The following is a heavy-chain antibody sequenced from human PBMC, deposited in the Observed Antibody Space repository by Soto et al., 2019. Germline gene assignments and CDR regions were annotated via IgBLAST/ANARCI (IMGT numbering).Heavy chain of an antibody. CDR2: ISWNSGSI. CDR1: GFTFDDYA. J-gene: IGHJ6*02. D-gene: IGHD5-12*01. V-gene: IGHV3-9*01. Sequence: EVQLVESGGGLVQPGRSLRLSCAASGFTFDDYAMHWVRQAPGKGLEWVSGISWNSGSIGYADSVKGRFTISRDNAKNSLYLQMNSLRAEDTALDYCAKVVPSLYYYYGMDVWGQGTTVTVSS. CDR3: AKVVPSLYYYYGMDV.